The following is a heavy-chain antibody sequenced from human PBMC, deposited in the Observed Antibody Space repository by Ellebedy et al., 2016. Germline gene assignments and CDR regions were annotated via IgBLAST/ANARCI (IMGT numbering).Heavy chain of an antibody. CDR2: ISVHDGQT. J-gene: IGHJ3*01. CDR1: DYSFSHFG. CDR3: AKDDPPFLPSGTGDALAV. D-gene: IGHD1-14*01. Sequence: ASVKVSCKAFDYSFSHFGISWVRLAPGQGLEWMGHISVHDGQTNYAQRFQGRVTMTTDISSSTAYMELRSLASDDTAIYYCAKDDPPFLPSGTGDALAVWGQGTVVTVSS. V-gene: IGHV1-18*01.